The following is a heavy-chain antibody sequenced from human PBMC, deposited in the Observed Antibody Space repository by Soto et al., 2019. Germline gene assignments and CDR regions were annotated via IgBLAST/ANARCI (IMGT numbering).Heavy chain of an antibody. CDR2: IIPIFGTA. Sequence: QVQLVESGAEVKKPGSSVKVSCKASGGTFSSYAISWVRQAPGQGLEWMGGIIPIFGTANYAQKFQGRVTITAGKSTSTAYMELSSLRSEDTAVYYCARRDSNSGGFDYWGQGTLVTVSS. J-gene: IGHJ4*02. V-gene: IGHV1-69*06. CDR3: ARRDSNSGGFDY. D-gene: IGHD6-6*01. CDR1: GGTFSSYA.